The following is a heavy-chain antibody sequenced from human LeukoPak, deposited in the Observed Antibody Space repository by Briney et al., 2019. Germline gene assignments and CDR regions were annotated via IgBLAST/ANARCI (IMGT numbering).Heavy chain of an antibody. Sequence: PSETLSLTCTVSGGSISSYYWSWIRQPPGKGLEWIGYTYYSGSTNYNPSLKSRVTISVDTSKNQFSLKLSSVTAADTAVYYCARGSQYSSSPFDYWGQGTLVTVSS. J-gene: IGHJ4*02. D-gene: IGHD6-6*01. V-gene: IGHV4-59*01. CDR1: GGSISSYY. CDR3: ARGSQYSSSPFDY. CDR2: TYYSGST.